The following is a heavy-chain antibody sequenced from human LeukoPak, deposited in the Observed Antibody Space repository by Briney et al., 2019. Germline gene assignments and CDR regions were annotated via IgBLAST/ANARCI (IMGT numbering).Heavy chain of an antibody. J-gene: IGHJ4*02. D-gene: IGHD3-22*01. CDR3: AKLRDFYDSTGYSRFPY. CDR2: ISGSAGST. V-gene: IGHV3-23*01. CDR1: GFTFSGYA. Sequence: PGGSLRLSCAASGFTFSGYAMGWVRQAPGKGLEWVSAISGSAGSTYYADSVKGRFAISRDNSKNSLYLQMNSLRAVDTAVYYCAKLRDFYDSTGYSRFPYWGQGTLVTVSS.